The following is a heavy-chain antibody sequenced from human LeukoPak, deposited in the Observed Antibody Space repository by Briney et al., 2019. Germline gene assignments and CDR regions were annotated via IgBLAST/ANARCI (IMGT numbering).Heavy chain of an antibody. Sequence: SETLSLTCTVSGASISSYYWSCVRQPPGKGLECLGYIYYSGSSNYNPSIKSRVTISLDTSKNQFSLNLSSVTAADTAVYYCARIESSSWFYFFDYWGQGTLVTVSS. D-gene: IGHD6-13*01. CDR2: IYYSGSS. J-gene: IGHJ4*02. V-gene: IGHV4-59*01. CDR3: ARIESSSWFYFFDY. CDR1: GASISSYY.